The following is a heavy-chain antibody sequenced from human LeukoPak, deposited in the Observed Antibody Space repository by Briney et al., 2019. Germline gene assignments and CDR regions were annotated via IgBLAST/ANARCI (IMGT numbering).Heavy chain of an antibody. D-gene: IGHD6-13*01. J-gene: IGHJ4*02. Sequence: HPGGSPRLSCSASGFTFSSYGMHWVRQAPGKGLEWVAVISCDGSNKYYADSVKGRFTISRDNSKNTLYLQMNSLRAEDTAVYYCAKGDSSSWDYFDYWGQGTLVTVSS. CDR2: ISCDGSNK. CDR3: AKGDSSSWDYFDY. V-gene: IGHV3-30*18. CDR1: GFTFSSYG.